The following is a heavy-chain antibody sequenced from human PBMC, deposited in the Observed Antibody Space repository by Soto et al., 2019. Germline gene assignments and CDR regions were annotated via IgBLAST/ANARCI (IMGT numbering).Heavy chain of an antibody. CDR1: GYTFSTYD. V-gene: IGHV1-8*01. D-gene: IGHD3-10*01. J-gene: IGHJ6*02. CDR2: MNPNSGDT. CDR3: ARLNYYGSGSYQDFFYFYALDV. Sequence: ASVKVSCKPSGYTFSTYDINWVRQAPGQGLEWMGWMNPNSGDTGSAQKFLGRLTMTRDSSMRTVYMELSSLTSEDTAVYYCARLNYYGSGSYQDFFYFYALDVWGQGTTVTVSS.